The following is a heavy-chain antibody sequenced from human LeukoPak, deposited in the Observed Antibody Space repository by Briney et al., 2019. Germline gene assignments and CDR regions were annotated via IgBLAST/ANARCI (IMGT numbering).Heavy chain of an antibody. Sequence: ASVKVSCKASGCTFTSYDINLVRQATGQGLDWMRWMNPNSGNTGYAQKFQGRVTITRDTSISTAYMELSSLRSEDTPVYYCARDWYSSSWYYFDYGCRGTLVPVSS. CDR3: ARDWYSSSWYYFDY. V-gene: IGHV1-8*03. CDR1: GCTFTSYD. D-gene: IGHD6-13*01. J-gene: IGHJ4*02. CDR2: MNPNSGNT.